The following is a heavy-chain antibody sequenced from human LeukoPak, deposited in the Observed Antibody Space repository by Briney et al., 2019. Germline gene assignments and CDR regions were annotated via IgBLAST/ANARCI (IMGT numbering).Heavy chain of an antibody. J-gene: IGHJ4*02. CDR1: GFTFSSYW. CDR3: VKPYYYSSGSLS. V-gene: IGHV3-7*01. Sequence: GGSLRLSCGASGFTFSSYWMSWVRQAPGRGLEWVATINQDETEKYYVDSLTGRFTISRDNAKNSLSLQMNSLRADDTAVYYCVKPYYYSSGSLSWGQGTLVTVSS. CDR2: INQDETEK. D-gene: IGHD3-10*01.